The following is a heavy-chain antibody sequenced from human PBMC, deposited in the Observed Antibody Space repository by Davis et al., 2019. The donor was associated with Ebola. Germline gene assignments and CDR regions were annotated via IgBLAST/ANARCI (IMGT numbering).Heavy chain of an antibody. CDR1: GYTFTSYD. CDR3: ARRYDTSGYYGWYFDL. CDR2: MNPNSGNT. Sequence: ASVKVSCKASGYTFTSYDINWVRQATGQGLEWMGWMNPNSGNTGYAQKFQGRVTMTWNTAISTAYMEVSSLRSEDTAIYYCARRYDTSGYYGWYFDLWGRGTLVTVSS. D-gene: IGHD3-22*01. J-gene: IGHJ2*01. V-gene: IGHV1-8*01.